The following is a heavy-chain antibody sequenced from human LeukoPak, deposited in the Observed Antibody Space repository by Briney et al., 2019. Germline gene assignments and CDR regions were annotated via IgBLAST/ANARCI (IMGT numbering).Heavy chain of an antibody. CDR1: GGSISSYY. CDR3: ARDGPLDYDFWSGYSRSRAYMDV. D-gene: IGHD3-3*01. CDR2: IYTSGST. J-gene: IGHJ6*03. Sequence: SETLSLTCTVSGGSISSYYWSWIRQPPGKGLEWIGYIYTSGSTNYNPSLKSRVTISVDTSKNQFSLKLSSVTAADTAVYYCARDGPLDYDFWSGYSRSRAYMDVWGKGTTVTVSS. V-gene: IGHV4-4*09.